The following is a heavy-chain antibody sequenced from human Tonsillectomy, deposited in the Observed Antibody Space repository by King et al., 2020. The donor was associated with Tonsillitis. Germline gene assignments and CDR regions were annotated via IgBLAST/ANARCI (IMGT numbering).Heavy chain of an antibody. CDR2: IYYSGTT. CDR1: GDSIRGYY. J-gene: IGHJ3*01. D-gene: IGHD3-10*02. Sequence: LQLQESGPGLVKPSETLSLTCTVSGDSIRGYYWIWIRQPPGKGLEWIGYIYYSGTTNSNPSPKTRVTMSVATSKNQFSLKRTPVAAADTAMYYCARPTMYTTGWGAFDVWRQGTMVTVSS. CDR3: ARPTMYTTGWGAFDV. V-gene: IGHV4-59*08.